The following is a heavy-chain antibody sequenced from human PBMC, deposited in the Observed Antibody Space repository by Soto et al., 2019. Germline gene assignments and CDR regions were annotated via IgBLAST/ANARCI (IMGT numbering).Heavy chain of an antibody. Sequence: ASVKVSCKASGYIFTTYYMHWVRQAPGQGLEWMGIINTSGGTTSYAQKIQGRVTMTRDTSTNTFDMELSGLRSEDTAVYYCATMVYYYDSSYDENDAFDIWGQGTMVTVSS. V-gene: IGHV1-46*01. CDR2: INTSGGTT. J-gene: IGHJ3*02. CDR1: GYIFTTYY. D-gene: IGHD3-22*01. CDR3: ATMVYYYDSSYDENDAFDI.